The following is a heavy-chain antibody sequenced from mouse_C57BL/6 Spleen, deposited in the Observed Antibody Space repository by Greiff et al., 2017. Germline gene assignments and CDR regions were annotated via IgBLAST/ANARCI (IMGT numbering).Heavy chain of an antibody. CDR3: ARSNYDEGGYAMDY. D-gene: IGHD2-3*01. J-gene: IGHJ4*01. V-gene: IGHV1-55*01. Sequence: QVQLQQPGAELVKPGASVKMSCKASGYTFTSYWITWVKQRPGQGLEWIGDIYPGSGSTNYNEKFKSKATLTVDTSSSTAYMQLSSLTSEDSAVYYCARSNYDEGGYAMDYWGQGTSVTVSS. CDR1: GYTFTSYW. CDR2: IYPGSGST.